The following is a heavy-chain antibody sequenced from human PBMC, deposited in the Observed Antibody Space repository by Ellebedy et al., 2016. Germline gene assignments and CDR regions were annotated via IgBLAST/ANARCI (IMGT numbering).Heavy chain of an antibody. D-gene: IGHD2-15*01. Sequence: GESLKISXAASEFTFASYGMHWVRQAPGKGLEWVAVISFDGSAKSYADSVKGRFTISRDNSKNTLYLQMNSLRAGDTAVYYCARDQTGYCSGGSCYPWDSWGQGTLVTVSS. CDR3: ARDQTGYCSGGSCYPWDS. J-gene: IGHJ4*02. CDR1: EFTFASYG. CDR2: ISFDGSAK. V-gene: IGHV3-33*08.